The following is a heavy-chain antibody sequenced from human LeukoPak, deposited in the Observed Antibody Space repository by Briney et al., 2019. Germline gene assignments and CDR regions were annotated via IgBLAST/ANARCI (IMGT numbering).Heavy chain of an antibody. CDR1: GYTFTGYY. D-gene: IGHD1-1*01. V-gene: IGHV1-2*02. CDR3: TRGGYGGPRVAFDY. J-gene: IGHJ4*02. CDR2: INPNSGGT. Sequence: VASVKVSCKASGYTFTGYYMHWVRQAPGQGLEWMGWINPNSGGTNYAQKFQGRVTMTRDTSISTAYMELSRLRSEDTAVYYCTRGGYGGPRVAFDYWGQGTLVTVSS.